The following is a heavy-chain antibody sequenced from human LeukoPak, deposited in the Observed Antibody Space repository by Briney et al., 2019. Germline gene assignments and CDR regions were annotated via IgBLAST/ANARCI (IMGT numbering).Heavy chain of an antibody. CDR1: GFTFSSYA. J-gene: IGHJ1*01. CDR3: ARDSSGYSAEYFQH. V-gene: IGHV3-30-3*01. CDR2: ISYVGSNK. Sequence: GGSLRLSCAASGFTFSSYAMHWVRQAPGKGLEWVAVISYVGSNKYYADSVKGRFTISRDNSKNTLYLQMNSLRAEDTAVYYCARDSSGYSAEYFQHWGQGTLVTVSS. D-gene: IGHD3-22*01.